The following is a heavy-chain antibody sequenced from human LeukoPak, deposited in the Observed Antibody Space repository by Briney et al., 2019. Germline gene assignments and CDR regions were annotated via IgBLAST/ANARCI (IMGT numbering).Heavy chain of an antibody. Sequence: SQTLSLTCAISGDSVSSNTASWSWLRQSPSRGLEWLGRTYFRSKWYNYYAVSVKSRIAINGDTSKNQFSLLLYSVTPEDTAVYYCAREVATDAAHNWFDPWGQGTLVTVSS. J-gene: IGHJ5*02. V-gene: IGHV6-1*01. D-gene: IGHD4-23*01. CDR3: AREVATDAAHNWFDP. CDR2: TYFRSKWYN. CDR1: GDSVSSNTAS.